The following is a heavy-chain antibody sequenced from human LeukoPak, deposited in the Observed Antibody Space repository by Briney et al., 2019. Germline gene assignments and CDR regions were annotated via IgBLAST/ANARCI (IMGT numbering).Heavy chain of an antibody. D-gene: IGHD5-24*01. J-gene: IGHJ4*02. Sequence: SETLSLTCAVYGGSFSGYYWSWIRQPPGKGLEWIAEINRSGSPNYNPPLKSRLTIPVETSKKQFSLKLSAVTAADTAVYYCARGPADYNKLKPGGRDGYKYKSERTPFDYWGQGTLVTVSS. CDR1: GGSFSGYY. CDR2: INRSGSP. CDR3: ARGPADYNKLKPGGRDGYKYKSERTPFDY. V-gene: IGHV4-34*01.